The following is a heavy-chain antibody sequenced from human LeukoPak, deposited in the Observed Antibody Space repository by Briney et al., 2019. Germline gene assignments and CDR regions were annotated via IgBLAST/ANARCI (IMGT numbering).Heavy chain of an antibody. CDR1: EYSFINYW. D-gene: IGHD1-26*01. Sequence: GESLKISCRGSEYSFINYWIGWGRQMPGKGLEWMAVMYPGDSDNRYDPSFTGQVTLSADKSINTAYLQWSSLKAPDTAMYYCARLSGSYYSAFDIWGQGTMVTVSS. CDR3: ARLSGSYYSAFDI. J-gene: IGHJ3*02. V-gene: IGHV5-51*01. CDR2: MYPGDSDN.